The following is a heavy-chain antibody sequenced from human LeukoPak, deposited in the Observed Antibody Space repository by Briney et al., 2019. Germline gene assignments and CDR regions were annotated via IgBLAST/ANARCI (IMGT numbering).Heavy chain of an antibody. CDR1: GGSISSSSYY. V-gene: IGHV4-39*07. J-gene: IGHJ4*02. D-gene: IGHD5-12*01. CDR3: AREPPLIESGHIVATINGY. Sequence: SETLSLTCTVSGGSISSSSYYWGWIRQPPGKGLEWIGSIYYSGSTYYNPSLKSRVTISVDTSKNQFSLKLSSVTAADTAVYYCAREPPLIESGHIVATINGYWGQGTLVTVSS. CDR2: IYYSGST.